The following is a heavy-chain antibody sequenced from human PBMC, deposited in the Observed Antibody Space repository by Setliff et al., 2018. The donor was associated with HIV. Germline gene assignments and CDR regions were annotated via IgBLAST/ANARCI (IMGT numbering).Heavy chain of an antibody. Sequence: ASVKVSCKASGYTFTNFGISWVRQAPGQGLEWMGWVSPYNGNTKYAQKFQGRVTMTTDTSASTAYMELRSLRSDDTAVYYCARDHGILTGYYTDHWGQGTLVTVSS. J-gene: IGHJ4*02. CDR1: GYTFTNFG. CDR2: VSPYNGNT. CDR3: ARDHGILTGYYTDH. V-gene: IGHV1-18*01. D-gene: IGHD3-9*01.